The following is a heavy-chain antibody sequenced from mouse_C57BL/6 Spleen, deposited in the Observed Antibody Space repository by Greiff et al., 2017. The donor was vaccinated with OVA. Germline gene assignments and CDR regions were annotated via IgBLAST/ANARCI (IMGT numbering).Heavy chain of an antibody. CDR2: ISSGSSTI. CDR1: GFTFSDYG. D-gene: IGHD6-2*01. CDR3: ASLYFDY. J-gene: IGHJ2*01. V-gene: IGHV5-17*01. Sequence: EVQRVESGGGLVKPGGSLKLSCAASGFTFSDYGMHWVRQAPEKGLEWVAYISSGSSTIYYADTVKGRFTISRDNAKNTLFRQMTSLRSEDTAMYYCASLYFDYWGQGTTLTVSS.